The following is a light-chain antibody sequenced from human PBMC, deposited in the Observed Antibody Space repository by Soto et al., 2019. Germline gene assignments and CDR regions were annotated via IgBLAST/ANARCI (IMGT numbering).Light chain of an antibody. Sequence: DIVMTQSPLSLPVTPGEAASISCRSSQSLLHKNGNNYFNWYLQKPGQSPQVLIYMGPKRASGVPDRFSGSGSGTYFTLKISRVEAEDAAVYYCMQALQTPRTFGQGPNVEI. J-gene: IGKJ1*01. CDR1: QSLLHKNGNNY. CDR2: MGP. V-gene: IGKV2-28*01. CDR3: MQALQTPRT.